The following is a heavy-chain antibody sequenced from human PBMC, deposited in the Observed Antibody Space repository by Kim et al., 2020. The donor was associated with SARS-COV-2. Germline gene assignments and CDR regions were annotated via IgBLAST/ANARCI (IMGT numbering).Heavy chain of an antibody. Sequence: SETLSLTCAVYGGSFSGYYWSWIRQPPGKGLEWVGEINHSGSTNYNPSLKSRGTTPVDTSKNQFSLKLSSVTAADTAVYYCARVPPKYCSSTSCSMALDYWGQGALVPVSA. D-gene: IGHD2-2*01. J-gene: IGHJ4*02. CDR2: INHSGST. CDR3: ARVPPKYCSSTSCSMALDY. V-gene: IGHV4-34*01. CDR1: GGSFSGYY.